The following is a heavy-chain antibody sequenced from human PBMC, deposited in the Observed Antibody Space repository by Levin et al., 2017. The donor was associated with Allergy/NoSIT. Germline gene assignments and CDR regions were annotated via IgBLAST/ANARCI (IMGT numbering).Heavy chain of an antibody. J-gene: IGHJ3*02. V-gene: IGHV4-34*01. CDR2: INNRGVT. D-gene: IGHD4-17*01. CDR1: GGSFGGYY. Sequence: SETLSLTCAVSGGSFGGYYWSWIRQPPGKGLEWIGEINNRGVTTDNPSLKSRVTLLVDPYRKEFSLKLHSVTAADTAVYYCAVFSFRYGTFDIWGQGTMVTVSS. CDR3: AVFSFRYGTFDI.